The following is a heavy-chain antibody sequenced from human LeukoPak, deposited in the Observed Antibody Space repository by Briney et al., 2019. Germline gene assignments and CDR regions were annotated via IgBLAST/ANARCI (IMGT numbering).Heavy chain of an antibody. J-gene: IGHJ4*02. Sequence: GGSLRLSCEASGFTFSSYAMSWVRQASGKGLEWVGLIRSTTNNYATAYAASVRGRFTISRDDSKDTAYLQMNSLKTEDTAVYYCTGGSGWYSPDYWGQGTLVTVSS. V-gene: IGHV3-73*01. CDR3: TGGSGWYSPDY. CDR2: IRSTTNNYAT. CDR1: GFTFSSYA. D-gene: IGHD6-19*01.